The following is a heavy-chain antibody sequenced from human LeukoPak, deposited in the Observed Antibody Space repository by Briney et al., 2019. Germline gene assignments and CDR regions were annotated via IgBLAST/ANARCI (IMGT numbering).Heavy chain of an antibody. CDR1: GYTFTGYY. J-gene: IGHJ4*02. CDR2: INPNSGGT. D-gene: IGHD3-10*01. CDR3: ARVIGFGELSLGY. V-gene: IGHV1-2*02. Sequence: GASVKVSCTASGYTFTGYYMHWVRQAPGQGLEWMGWINPNSGGTNYAQKFQGRVTMTRDTSISTAYMELSRLRSDDTAVYYCARVIGFGELSLGYWGQGTLVTVSS.